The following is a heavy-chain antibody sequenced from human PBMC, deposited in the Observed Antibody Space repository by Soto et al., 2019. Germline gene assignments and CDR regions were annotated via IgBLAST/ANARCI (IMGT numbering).Heavy chain of an antibody. V-gene: IGHV5-51*01. J-gene: IGHJ6*02. D-gene: IGHD3-22*01. CDR2: INPGDSDT. CDR1: GNSFTSYW. CDR3: ARALSGYYDSNGYLRVWGMDV. Sequence: GESLKISCKGSGNSFTSYWIGWVRQMPGKGLEWMGIINPGDSDTRYSPSFQGQVTISVDKSISTAYLQWRTLKASDTAMYYCARALSGYYDSNGYLRVWGMDVWGQGTTVTVSS.